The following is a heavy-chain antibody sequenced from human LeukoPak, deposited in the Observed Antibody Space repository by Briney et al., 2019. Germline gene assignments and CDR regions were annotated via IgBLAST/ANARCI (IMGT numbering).Heavy chain of an antibody. CDR3: AREGTYDY. J-gene: IGHJ4*02. V-gene: IGHV3-21*01. CDR2: ISSSSSYL. CDR1: GFTFSSYS. Sequence: GGSLRLSCAASGFTFSSYSMNWVRQAPGKGLEWVSSISSSSSYLYYADSVKGRFTISRDNAKNSLYLQMNSLRAEDTAVYYCAREGTYDYWGQGTLVTVSS. D-gene: IGHD3-10*01.